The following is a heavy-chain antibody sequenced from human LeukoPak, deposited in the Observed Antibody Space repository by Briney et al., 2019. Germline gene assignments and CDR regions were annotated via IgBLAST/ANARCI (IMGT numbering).Heavy chain of an antibody. D-gene: IGHD3-3*01. CDR2: IRSTGSST. J-gene: IGHJ5*02. CDR3: ARVYYASWSGQPLSQHWLDP. CDR1: GFTFRDYY. Sequence: PGGSLRLSCTASGFTFRDYYVTWFRQAPGKGLEWVSYIRSTGSSTAYADSVKGRFAISRDNAKNSLYLQMNGLRVEDTAIYYCARVYYASWSGQPLSQHWLDPWGQGTLVTVSS. V-gene: IGHV3-11*04.